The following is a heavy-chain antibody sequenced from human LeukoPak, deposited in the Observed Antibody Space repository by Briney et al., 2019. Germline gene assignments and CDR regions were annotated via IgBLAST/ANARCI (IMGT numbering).Heavy chain of an antibody. J-gene: IGHJ5*02. CDR2: IRGSGTT. Sequence: GGSLRLSCTTSGFTFADYTMYWFRQAPGKGLESVGFIRGSGTTQYAASVRGRFTISRDDSKSIAYLQMNSLKTEDTAVYYCSRDKFYVWFDPWGQGTLVTVSS. CDR1: GFTFADYT. V-gene: IGHV3-49*03. CDR3: SRDKFYVWFDP. D-gene: IGHD3-16*01.